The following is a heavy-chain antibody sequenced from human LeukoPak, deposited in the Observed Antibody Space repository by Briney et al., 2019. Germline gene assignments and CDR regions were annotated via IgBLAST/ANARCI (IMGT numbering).Heavy chain of an antibody. CDR3: AKIAAVAASPYCYYGMDV. J-gene: IGHJ6*02. V-gene: IGHV3-23*01. Sequence: PGGSLRLSCAASGFTFSTYAMSWVRQAPGKGLEWVSAISGSGGTTYYADSVKGRFTISRDDSKNTLYLQMNSLRAEDTAVYYCAKIAAVAASPYCYYGMDVWDQGTTVTVSS. CDR2: ISGSGGTT. D-gene: IGHD6-19*01. CDR1: GFTFSTYA.